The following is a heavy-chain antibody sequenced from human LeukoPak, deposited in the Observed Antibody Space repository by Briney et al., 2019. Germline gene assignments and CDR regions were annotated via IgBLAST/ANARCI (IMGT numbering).Heavy chain of an antibody. Sequence: SETLSLTCTVSGVSISPHSWSWIRQPPGKGLEWIGYISYYGSTDYNPSLKSRVTISLDTSKNQLSLRLSSVTAADTAVYYCASSRVSGAITPLYYWGQGTLVTVSS. J-gene: IGHJ4*02. CDR2: ISYYGST. CDR1: GVSISPHS. CDR3: ASSRVSGAITPLYY. D-gene: IGHD3-16*01. V-gene: IGHV4-59*11.